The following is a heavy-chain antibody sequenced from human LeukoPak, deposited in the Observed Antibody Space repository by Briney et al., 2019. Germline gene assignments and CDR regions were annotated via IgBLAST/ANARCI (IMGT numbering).Heavy chain of an antibody. CDR2: ISRSGDTT. Sequence: GGSLRLSCAASGFTLTTYEMNWVRQAPGKRLEWVSYISRSGDTTYYADSVKGRFTISRDSAKNSLYLQMSSLRVEDTAIYYCARLLTTVSTLGYWGQGALVTVSS. V-gene: IGHV3-48*03. D-gene: IGHD5/OR15-5a*01. CDR1: GFTLTTYE. J-gene: IGHJ4*02. CDR3: ARLLTTVSTLGY.